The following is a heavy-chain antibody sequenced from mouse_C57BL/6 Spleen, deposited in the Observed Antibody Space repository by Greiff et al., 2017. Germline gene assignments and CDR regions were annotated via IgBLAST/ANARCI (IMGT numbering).Heavy chain of an antibody. CDR2: IDPENGDT. CDR1: GFNIKDDY. J-gene: IGHJ2*01. V-gene: IGHV14-4*01. D-gene: IGHD1-1*01. Sequence: VQLKQSGAELVRPGASVKLSCTASGFNIKDDYMHWVKQRPEQGLEWIGWIDPENGDTEYASKFQGKATITADTSSNPAYLQLSSLTSEDSAVYYCTDYGSVDDWGQGTTLTVSS. CDR3: TDYGSVDD.